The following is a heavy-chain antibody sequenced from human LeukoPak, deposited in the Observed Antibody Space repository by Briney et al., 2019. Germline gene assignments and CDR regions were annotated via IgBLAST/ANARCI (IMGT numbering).Heavy chain of an antibody. D-gene: IGHD2-15*01. CDR1: GFAFPNYW. Sequence: PGGFLRLSCAASGFAFPNYWMVWVRQAPGKGLEWVASIGKDGSEKSYVDSVKGRFTLSRDNARNSLYLQMSSLRVEDTAVYYCTRDIVYLQLEYWGQGALVTVSS. CDR2: IGKDGSEK. CDR3: TRDIVYLQLEY. V-gene: IGHV3-7*01. J-gene: IGHJ4*02.